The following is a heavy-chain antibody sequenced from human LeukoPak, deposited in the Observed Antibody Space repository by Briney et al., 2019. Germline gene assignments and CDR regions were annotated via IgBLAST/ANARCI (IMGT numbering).Heavy chain of an antibody. CDR3: ARESYSSNWGSDY. Sequence: SETLSLTCSVSGDSISSNNYYWGWIRQPPGKGLEWIGSVFHSGSTYYNPSLKSQVSTSVDTSKNQFSLKLISLTAADTAVYYCARESYSSNWGSDYWGQGILVTASS. D-gene: IGHD6-13*01. CDR2: VFHSGST. J-gene: IGHJ4*02. CDR1: GDSISSNNYY. V-gene: IGHV4-39*01.